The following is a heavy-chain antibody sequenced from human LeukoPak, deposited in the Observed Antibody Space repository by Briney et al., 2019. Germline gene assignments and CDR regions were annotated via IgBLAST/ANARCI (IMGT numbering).Heavy chain of an antibody. CDR3: TKRVKYGGTWDHFAD. Sequence: GGSPRLSCAASGFTFDNYRMSWVRQAPGKGLEWVSTVNADGGNTYYADSVKGRFTISRDNSKSTLILQMNSLRVKDTALYYCTKRVKYGGTWDHFADWGQGTLVTVSS. CDR2: VNADGGNT. D-gene: IGHD1-26*01. CDR1: GFTFDNYR. J-gene: IGHJ4*02. V-gene: IGHV3-23*01.